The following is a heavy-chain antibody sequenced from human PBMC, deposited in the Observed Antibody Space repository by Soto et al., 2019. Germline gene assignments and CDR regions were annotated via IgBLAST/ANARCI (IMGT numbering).Heavy chain of an antibody. D-gene: IGHD6-13*01. CDR1: GFTFSSYW. J-gene: IGHJ6*02. V-gene: IGHV3-7*03. CDR2: IKQDGSEK. CDR3: ARELGIAPAGRVYYFYYGMDI. Sequence: EVQVVESGGGLVQPGGSLRLSCEASGFTFSSYWMNWVRQAPGKGLEWVANIKQDGSEKYYVDSVKGRFTISRDNAKKSLYLQMNSLRAEDTPMYYCARELGIAPAGRVYYFYYGMDIWGRGTTVTVSS.